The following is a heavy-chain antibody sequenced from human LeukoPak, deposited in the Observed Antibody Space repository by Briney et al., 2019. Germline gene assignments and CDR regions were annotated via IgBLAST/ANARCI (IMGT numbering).Heavy chain of an antibody. Sequence: GGSLRLSCAASGFTFSDYYMSWIRQAPGKGLEWVSYISTSGSTIYYADSVKGRFTISRDNAKNSLYLQMNSLRAEDTAVYYCARCYDSSGYYSNYHMDVWGKGNTVTVS. CDR3: ARCYDSSGYYSNYHMDV. J-gene: IGHJ6*03. V-gene: IGHV3-11*04. CDR2: ISTSGSTI. CDR1: GFTFSDYY. D-gene: IGHD3-22*01.